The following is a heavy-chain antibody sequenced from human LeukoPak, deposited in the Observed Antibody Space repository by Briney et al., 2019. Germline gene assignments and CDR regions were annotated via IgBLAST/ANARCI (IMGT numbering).Heavy chain of an antibody. V-gene: IGHV1-18*01. CDR2: ISAYNGNT. D-gene: IGHD3-22*01. Sequence: ASVKVSCKASGYTFTSYGISWVRQAPGQGLEWMGWISAYNGNTNYAQKLQGRVTMTTDTSTSTAYMELRSLRSDDTAVYYCARLFDYDSSGYSYFDYWGQGTLVTVSS. CDR1: GYTFTSYG. CDR3: ARLFDYDSSGYSYFDY. J-gene: IGHJ4*02.